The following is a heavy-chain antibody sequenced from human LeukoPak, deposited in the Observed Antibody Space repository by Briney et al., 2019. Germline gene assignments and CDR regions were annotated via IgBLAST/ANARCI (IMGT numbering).Heavy chain of an antibody. J-gene: IGHJ4*02. CDR1: GGSISSYY. CDR2: IYYSGST. D-gene: IGHD1-26*01. CDR3: ARDRGATYYFDY. Sequence: SETLSLTCTVSGGSISSYYWSWIRQPPGKGLEWIGYIYYSGSTNYNPSLKSRVTISVDTSKNQFSLKLSSVTAADTAVYYCARDRGATYYFDYWGQGILVTVSS. V-gene: IGHV4-59*01.